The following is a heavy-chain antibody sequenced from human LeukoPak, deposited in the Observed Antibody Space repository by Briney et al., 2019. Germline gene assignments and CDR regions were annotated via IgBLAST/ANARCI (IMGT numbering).Heavy chain of an antibody. D-gene: IGHD3-16*02. CDR2: ISGSGGST. CDR1: GFTVSSNY. V-gene: IGHV3-23*01. CDR3: AKVGGYDYVWGSYRLYYFDY. Sequence: PGGSLRLSCAASGFTVSSNYMSWVRQAPGKGLEWVSAISGSGGSTYYADSVKGRFTISRDNSKNTLYLQMNSLRAEDTAVYYCAKVGGYDYVWGSYRLYYFDYWGQGTLVTVSS. J-gene: IGHJ4*02.